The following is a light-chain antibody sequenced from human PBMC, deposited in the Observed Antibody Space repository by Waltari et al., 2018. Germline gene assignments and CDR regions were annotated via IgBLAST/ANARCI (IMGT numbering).Light chain of an antibody. CDR2: DVN. Sequence: QSALTQPASVSGSPGQSITISCTGTSSDVGGYNYVSWYQQHPGKAPKLMIYDVNNRPSGVSNRFSGSKSGNTASLTISGLQADDEADYYCCSHTSDDTYVFGSGTKVTVL. J-gene: IGLJ1*01. CDR1: SSDVGGYNY. V-gene: IGLV2-14*03. CDR3: CSHTSDDTYV.